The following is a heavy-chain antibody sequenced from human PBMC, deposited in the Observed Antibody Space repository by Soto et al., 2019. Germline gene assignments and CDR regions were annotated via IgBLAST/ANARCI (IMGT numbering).Heavy chain of an antibody. D-gene: IGHD2-2*01. CDR1: GGTFSSYA. J-gene: IGHJ3*02. Sequence: VASVKVSCKASGGTFSSYAISWVRQAPGQGLEWMGGIIPIFGTANYAQKFQGRVTITADESTSTAYMELSSLRSEDTAVYYCARGHTAVVSDALDIWGQGTMVTVSS. CDR3: ARGHTAVVSDALDI. V-gene: IGHV1-69*13. CDR2: IIPIFGTA.